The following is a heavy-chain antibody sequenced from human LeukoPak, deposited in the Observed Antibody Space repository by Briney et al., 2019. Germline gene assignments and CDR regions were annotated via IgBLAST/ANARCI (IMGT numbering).Heavy chain of an antibody. V-gene: IGHV4-61*02. Sequence: TLSLTCTVSGNSISSVDYYWSWIRQPPGKGVEWIGRIYTSGSTNYNPSLNSRVTTSGDTSKNQFSLRLSSVTAADTAVYYCARASYSYDINGWVPFDDGGQATLVTVSS. D-gene: IGHD3-22*01. J-gene: IGHJ4*02. CDR1: GNSISSVDYY. CDR2: IYTSGST. CDR3: ARASYSYDINGWVPFDD.